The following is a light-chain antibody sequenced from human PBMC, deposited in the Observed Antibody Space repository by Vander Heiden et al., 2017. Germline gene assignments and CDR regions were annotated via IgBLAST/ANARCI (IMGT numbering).Light chain of an antibody. CDR2: EVS. Sequence: QSALTQPASVSGSPGQSINISCTGSSSDVGGYNYVSWYQQHPGKAPKLMIYEVSNRPSGVSNRFSGSKSGNTASLTISGLQAEDEAEYYCSSYTSSSTRVFGGGTKLTVL. J-gene: IGLJ3*02. CDR3: SSYTSSSTRV. CDR1: SSDVGGYNY. V-gene: IGLV2-14*01.